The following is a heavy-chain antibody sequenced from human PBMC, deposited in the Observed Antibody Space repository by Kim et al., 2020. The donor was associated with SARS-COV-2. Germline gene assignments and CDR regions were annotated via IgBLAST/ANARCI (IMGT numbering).Heavy chain of an antibody. CDR2: IDDSGNT. Sequence: SETLSLTCTVTDGSISIYYWSWIRQPPGKGLEWIVNIDDSGNTNYNPSLKSRVTMSVDTSKNQFSLKLSSVTAADTAVYYCARDYRVEGFWNVFYYYGMDVWGQGTTVTVSS. CDR3: ARDYRVEGFWNVFYYYGMDV. CDR1: DGSISIYY. D-gene: IGHD3-3*01. J-gene: IGHJ6*02. V-gene: IGHV4-59*13.